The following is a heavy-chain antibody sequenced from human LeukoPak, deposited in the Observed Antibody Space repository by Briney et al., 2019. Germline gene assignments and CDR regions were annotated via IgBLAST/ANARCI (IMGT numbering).Heavy chain of an antibody. V-gene: IGHV3-21*01. CDR2: ISSSRIYI. J-gene: IGHJ4*02. CDR3: ARGAENYGGNSNY. D-gene: IGHD4-23*01. Sequence: GGSLRLSCGVSGVTFSRHSMNWVRQAPGKGLEWVGSISSSRIYIYYADSVTGRLTISRDNANISLFLQMNSLTAQDPAVHYCARGAENYGGNSNYWGQGTLVTVSS. CDR1: GVTFSRHS.